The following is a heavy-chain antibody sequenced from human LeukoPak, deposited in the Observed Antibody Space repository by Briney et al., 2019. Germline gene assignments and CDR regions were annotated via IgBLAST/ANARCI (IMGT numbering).Heavy chain of an antibody. CDR1: GGSFSGYY. V-gene: IGHV4-34*01. Sequence: SETLSLTCAVYGGSFSGYYWSWIRQPPGKGLEWIGEINHSGSTNYNPSLKSRVTISVDTSKNQFSLKLSSVTAADTAVYCCARGRSELTIFGVVRPHHFYDYWGQGTLVTVSS. CDR3: ARGRSELTIFGVVRPHHFYDY. D-gene: IGHD3-3*01. J-gene: IGHJ4*02. CDR2: INHSGST.